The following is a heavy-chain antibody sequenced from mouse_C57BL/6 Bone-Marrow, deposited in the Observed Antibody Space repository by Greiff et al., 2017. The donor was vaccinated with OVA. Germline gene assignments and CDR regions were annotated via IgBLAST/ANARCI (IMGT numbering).Heavy chain of an antibody. J-gene: IGHJ4*01. CDR1: GSTFTSSW. D-gene: IGHD1-1*01. CDR2: IHPSDSDT. V-gene: IGHV1-74*01. Sequence: QVQLQQPGAELVKPGASVQVSCKASGSTFTSSWMHWVKQRPGQGLEWIGRIHPSDSDTNYNQKFKGKATLTVEKSSSTAYMQLSSLTSEDSAVYYCAIGSPTVVESLNAMDYWGQGTSVTVSS. CDR3: AIGSPTVVESLNAMDY.